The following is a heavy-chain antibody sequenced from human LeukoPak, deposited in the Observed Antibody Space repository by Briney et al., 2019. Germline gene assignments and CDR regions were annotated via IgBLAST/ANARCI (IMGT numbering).Heavy chain of an antibody. CDR1: GGSISSYY. Sequence: PSETLSLTCTVSGGSISSYYWSWIRQPPGKGLEWIGYIYYSGSTNYNPSLKSRVTISVDTSKNQFSLKLSSVTAADTAVYYCARWYYYDSSGYPGRDDAFDIWGQGTMVTVSS. V-gene: IGHV4-59*01. CDR3: ARWYYYDSSGYPGRDDAFDI. J-gene: IGHJ3*02. D-gene: IGHD3-22*01. CDR2: IYYSGST.